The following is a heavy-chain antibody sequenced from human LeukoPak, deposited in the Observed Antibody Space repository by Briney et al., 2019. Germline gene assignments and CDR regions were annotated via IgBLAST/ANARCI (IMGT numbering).Heavy chain of an antibody. J-gene: IGHJ4*02. CDR3: ARDPHDDYGDYVPGGSDY. V-gene: IGHV3-23*01. D-gene: IGHD4-17*01. CDR1: GFTFSSYA. CDR2: ISGSDGST. Sequence: GGSLRLSCAASGFTFSSYAMSWVRQAPGKGLEWVSAISGSDGSTYYADSVKGRFTISRDNSKNTLYLQMNSLRAEDTAVYYCARDPHDDYGDYVPGGSDYWGQGTLVTVSS.